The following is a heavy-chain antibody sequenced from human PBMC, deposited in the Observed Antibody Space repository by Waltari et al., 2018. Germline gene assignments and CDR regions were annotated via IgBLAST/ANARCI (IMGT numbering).Heavy chain of an antibody. Sequence: EVQLVESGGGLVQPGGSLRLSCGAAGFICTTHWMHWASQVPGKGLVWVSEINEDATSTNYSDSVKGRFTISRDNAENTLYLQMNSLRAEDTAVYYCARGGLTPSIDYWGQGILVSLSS. CDR1: GFICTTHW. CDR3: ARGGLTPSIDY. V-gene: IGHV3-74*01. D-gene: IGHD6-6*01. CDR2: INEDATST. J-gene: IGHJ4*02.